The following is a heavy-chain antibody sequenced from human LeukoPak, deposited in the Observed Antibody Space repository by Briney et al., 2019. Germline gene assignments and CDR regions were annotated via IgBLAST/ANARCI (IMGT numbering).Heavy chain of an antibody. J-gene: IGHJ4*02. D-gene: IGHD3-10*01. V-gene: IGHV3-23*01. Sequence: GGSLRLSCAASGFTFSSYVLSWVRQAPGKGLEWVSTISSSGDSTYYADSVKGRFTISRDNSKNTLYLHMNSLRAEDTAVYYCTTRSGTYYHGFDYWGQGTLVTVSS. CDR3: TTRSGTYYHGFDY. CDR2: ISSSGDST. CDR1: GFTFSSYV.